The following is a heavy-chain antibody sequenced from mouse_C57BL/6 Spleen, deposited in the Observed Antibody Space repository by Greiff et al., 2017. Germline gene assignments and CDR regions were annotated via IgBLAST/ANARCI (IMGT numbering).Heavy chain of an antibody. D-gene: IGHD1-1*01. Sequence: QVQLQQSGAELVRPGASVKLSCKASGYTFTDYYINWVKQRPGQGLEWIARIYPGSGNTYYNEKVKGKATLTAEKSSSTAYMQLSSLTSEDSAVYFCARSGSDWYFDVWGTGTTVTVSA. CDR3: ARSGSDWYFDV. CDR1: GYTFTDYY. CDR2: IYPGSGNT. J-gene: IGHJ1*03. V-gene: IGHV1-76*01.